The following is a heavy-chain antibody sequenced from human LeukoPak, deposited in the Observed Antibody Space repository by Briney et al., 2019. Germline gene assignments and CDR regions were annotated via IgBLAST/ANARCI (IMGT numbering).Heavy chain of an antibody. J-gene: IGHJ5*02. Sequence: GGSLRLSCAASGFTFSSYSMNWVRQAPGKGLEWVSSISSSSSYIYYADSVNGRFTIARDNAKNSLYLQMNSLRAEDTAVYYCARDSERDIVVVNWFDPWGQGTLVTVSS. CDR1: GFTFSSYS. CDR2: ISSSSSYI. D-gene: IGHD2-15*01. CDR3: ARDSERDIVVVNWFDP. V-gene: IGHV3-21*01.